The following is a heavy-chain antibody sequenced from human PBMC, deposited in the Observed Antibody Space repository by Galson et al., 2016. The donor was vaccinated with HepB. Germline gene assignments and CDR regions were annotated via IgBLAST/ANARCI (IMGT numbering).Heavy chain of an antibody. V-gene: IGHV1-8*01. Sequence: SVKVSCKASGYTFSSYDINWVRQAPGQGLEWMGWMNPNSGSTGYGQKFQGRVTMTRSTSISTVYMELSSLKSEDTAVYYCARAPRGASYYFDYWGQGTLVTVSS. J-gene: IGHJ4*02. CDR1: GYTFSSYD. D-gene: IGHD3-10*01. CDR2: MNPNSGST. CDR3: ARAPRGASYYFDY.